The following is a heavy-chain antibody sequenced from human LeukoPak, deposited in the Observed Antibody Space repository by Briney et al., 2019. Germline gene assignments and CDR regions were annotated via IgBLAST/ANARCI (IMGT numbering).Heavy chain of an antibody. CDR1: GFTFSNYA. Sequence: GGSLRLSCAASGFTFSNYAMTWVRQAPGKGLDWVSAISGIGGNTYYADSVKGRFTISRDNSKNTLYLQMNSLRAEDTAVYYCAKVNSDYGDYKGLGYFDYWGQGTLVTVSS. D-gene: IGHD4-17*01. J-gene: IGHJ4*02. V-gene: IGHV3-23*01. CDR2: ISGIGGNT. CDR3: AKVNSDYGDYKGLGYFDY.